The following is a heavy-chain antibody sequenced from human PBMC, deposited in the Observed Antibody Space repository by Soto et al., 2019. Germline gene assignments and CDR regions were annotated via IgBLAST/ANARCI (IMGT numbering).Heavy chain of an antibody. CDR3: AREGPAVTTRYYYYYGMDV. Sequence: SETLSLTCTVSGGSISSYYWSWIRQPPGKGLEWIGYIYYSGSTNYNPSLKSRVTISVDTSKNQFSLKLSSVTAADTAVYYCAREGPAVTTRYYYYYGMDVWRERTTVTVSS. V-gene: IGHV4-59*01. J-gene: IGHJ6*02. CDR1: GGSISSYY. CDR2: IYYSGST. D-gene: IGHD4-4*01.